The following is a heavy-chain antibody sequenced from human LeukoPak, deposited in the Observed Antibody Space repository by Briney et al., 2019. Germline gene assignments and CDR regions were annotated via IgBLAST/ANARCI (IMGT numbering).Heavy chain of an antibody. J-gene: IGHJ5*02. V-gene: IGHV4-34*01. D-gene: IGHD3-22*01. CDR2: INHSGST. CDR1: GGSFSGYY. CDR3: ARGRITMIVVVTWHNWFDP. Sequence: SETLSLTCAVYGGSFSGYYWSWIRQPPGKGLEWIGEINHSGSTNYNPSLKSRVTISVDTSKIQFSLKLSSVTAADTAVYYCARGRITMIVVVTWHNWFDPWGQGTLVTVSS.